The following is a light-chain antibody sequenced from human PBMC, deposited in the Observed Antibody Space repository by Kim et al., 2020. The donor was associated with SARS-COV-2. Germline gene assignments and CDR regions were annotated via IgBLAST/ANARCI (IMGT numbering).Light chain of an antibody. CDR2: GAS. CDR1: QSVSSSS. CDR3: QHYGSSPRA. Sequence: EIVLTQSPGTLSLSPGERATLSCRASQSVSSSSLAWYQQKPGQAPSLLIYGASSRATGIPDRFSGSGSGTDFTLTINRLEPEDFALYYCQHYGSSPRAFGGGTTVDIK. J-gene: IGKJ4*01. V-gene: IGKV3-20*01.